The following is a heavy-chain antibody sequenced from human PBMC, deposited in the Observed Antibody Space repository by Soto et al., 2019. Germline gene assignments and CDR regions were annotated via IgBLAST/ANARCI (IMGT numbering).Heavy chain of an antibody. CDR3: ARGSPGGYGMDV. Sequence: EVQLVESGGGLVQPGGSLRLSCAASGFTFSDDSMNWVRQAPGKGLEWVSYISSSSINIYYADSVKGRFTISRDNAKNSLYLQMNSLRDEDTAVYYCARGSPGGYGMDVWGQGTTVTVSS. J-gene: IGHJ6*02. V-gene: IGHV3-48*02. CDR2: ISSSSINI. CDR1: GFTFSDDS. D-gene: IGHD3-10*01.